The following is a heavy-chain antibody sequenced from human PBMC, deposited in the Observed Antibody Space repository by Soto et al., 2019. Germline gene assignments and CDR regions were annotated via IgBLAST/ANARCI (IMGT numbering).Heavy chain of an antibody. CDR3: ARSRDSSGSIDY. D-gene: IGHD3-22*01. V-gene: IGHV4-30-2*01. CDR1: GGSISSGGYS. CDR2: IYHSGST. Sequence: SETLSLTCSVSGGSISSGGYSWSWIRQPPGKGLEWIGYIYHSGSTYYNPSLKSRVTISVDRSKNQFSLKLSSVTAADTAVYYCARSRDSSGSIDYWGQGTLVTVSS. J-gene: IGHJ4*02.